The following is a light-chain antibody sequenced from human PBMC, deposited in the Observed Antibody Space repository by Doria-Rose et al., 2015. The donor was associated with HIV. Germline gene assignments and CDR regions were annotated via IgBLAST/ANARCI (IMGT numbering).Light chain of an antibody. CDR1: SSDVGGYKY. CDR2: EVS. CDR3: SSYTSSSSLV. Sequence: QSVLIQPASVSGSPGQSTTISCTGTSSDVGGYKYVSWYQQHPGKAPKLMIYEVSNRPSGISNRFSGSKSDNTASLTISGLQAEDEADYYCSSYTSSSSLVFGGGTRLTVL. J-gene: IGLJ2*01. V-gene: IGLV2-14*01.